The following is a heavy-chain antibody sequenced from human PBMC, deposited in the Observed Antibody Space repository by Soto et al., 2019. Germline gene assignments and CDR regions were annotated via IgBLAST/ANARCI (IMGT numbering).Heavy chain of an antibody. CDR2: INPGGSIT. D-gene: IGHD2-8*01. J-gene: IGHJ4*02. V-gene: IGHV3-74*01. CDR1: GFTFSSYW. Sequence: EEQLVESGGGLVQPGGSLRLSCAASGFTFSSYWMHWVRQAPGKGLVWVSRINPGGSITAYADSVKGRFTISRDNAKNTLYLQMNTLRGDDTAVYYCAIVPTGKYGVWNYWCQGTLVTVSS. CDR3: AIVPTGKYGVWNY.